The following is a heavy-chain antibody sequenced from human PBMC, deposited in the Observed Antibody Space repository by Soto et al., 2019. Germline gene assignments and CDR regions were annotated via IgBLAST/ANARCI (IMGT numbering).Heavy chain of an antibody. Sequence: SETLSLTRTVSGGSISSYYWSWIRQPPGKGLEWIGYIYYSGSTNYNPSLKSRVTISVDTSKNQFSLKLSSVTAADTAVYYCARHEPSSGWYRGFDYWGQGTLVTVSS. CDR3: ARHEPSSGWYRGFDY. D-gene: IGHD6-19*01. J-gene: IGHJ4*02. CDR2: IYYSGST. V-gene: IGHV4-59*08. CDR1: GGSISSYY.